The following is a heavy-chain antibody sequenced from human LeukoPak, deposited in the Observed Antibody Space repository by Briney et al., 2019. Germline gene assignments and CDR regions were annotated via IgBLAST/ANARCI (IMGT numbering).Heavy chain of an antibody. CDR3: ARLEWDLHVGTFDI. V-gene: IGHV3-53*01. CDR2: IYSGGST. CDR1: GFTVSSNY. D-gene: IGHD1-26*01. J-gene: IGHJ3*02. Sequence: GGSLRLSCAASGFTVSSNYMSWVRQTPGKGLDWVSFIYSGGSTYYADSVKGRFTISRDNSKNTLYLQMNSLRAEDTAVYYCARLEWDLHVGTFDIWGQGTMVTVSS.